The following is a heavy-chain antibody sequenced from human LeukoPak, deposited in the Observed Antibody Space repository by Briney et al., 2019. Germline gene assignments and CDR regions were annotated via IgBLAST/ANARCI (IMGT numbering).Heavy chain of an antibody. CDR2: IFYSGST. CDR3: ARLWFGAYYFDY. Sequence: SETLSLTCAVYGESFSGYYWSWIRQPPGKGLAWIGNIFYSGSTYYNPSLKSRVTISVDTSRSQFSLKLNSVTAADTAVYYCARLWFGAYYFDYWGQGTLVTVSS. V-gene: IGHV4-34*12. D-gene: IGHD3-10*01. J-gene: IGHJ4*02. CDR1: GESFSGYY.